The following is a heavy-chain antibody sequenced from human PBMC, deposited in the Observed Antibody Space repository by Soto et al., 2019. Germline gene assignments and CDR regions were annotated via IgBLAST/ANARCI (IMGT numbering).Heavy chain of an antibody. CDR3: ARRGIVVVPAATLYYFDY. D-gene: IGHD2-2*01. CDR1: GYSFTSYW. V-gene: IGHV5-51*01. CDR2: IYPGDSDT. J-gene: IGHJ4*02. Sequence: GESLKISCKGSGYSFTSYWIGWVRQMPGKGLEWMGIIYPGDSDTRYSPSFQGQVTISADKSFSTAYLQWSSLKASDTAMYYCARRGIVVVPAATLYYFDYWGQGTLVTVSS.